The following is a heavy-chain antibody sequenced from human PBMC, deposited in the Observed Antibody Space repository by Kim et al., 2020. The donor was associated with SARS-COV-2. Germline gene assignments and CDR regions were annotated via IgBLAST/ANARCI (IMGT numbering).Heavy chain of an antibody. CDR2: IIPIFGTA. CDR3: ARENGEDGDYARGFDP. Sequence: SVKVSCKASGGTFSSYAISWVRQAPGQGLEWMGGIIPIFGTANYAQKFQGRVTITADESTSTAYMELSSLRSEDTAVYYCARENGEDGDYARGFDPWGQGTLVTVSS. CDR1: GGTFSSYA. J-gene: IGHJ5*02. V-gene: IGHV1-69*13. D-gene: IGHD4-17*01.